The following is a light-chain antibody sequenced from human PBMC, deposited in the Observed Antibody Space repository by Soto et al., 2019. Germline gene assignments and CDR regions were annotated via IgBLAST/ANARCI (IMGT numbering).Light chain of an antibody. J-gene: IGKJ1*01. CDR1: QGLXSY. CDR3: QLLKSYPRA. V-gene: IGKV1-39*01. CDR2: AAS. Sequence: QMTQCPSSLSAAVGDRVTITCRARQGLXSYFNWYQQKPGKAPKVLXDAASSLQSGVPSRLSGSGSGTDFTLTISSLQPEDSATYYCQLLKSYPRAFGQGTKVDIK.